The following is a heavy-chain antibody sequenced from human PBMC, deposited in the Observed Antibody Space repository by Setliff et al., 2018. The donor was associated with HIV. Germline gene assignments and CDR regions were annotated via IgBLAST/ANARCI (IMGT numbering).Heavy chain of an antibody. CDR1: GGSTSNEY. CDR2: IYDSGSP. V-gene: IGHV4-59*01. D-gene: IGHD3-22*01. Sequence: ETLSLTCTVSGGSTSNEYWSWIRQPPGKGLEWIGYIYDSGSPKYNPSLKSRVTISIDTSKSQISLKLTSVTAADTAMYHCARVYYFDSSGYYQRGDVFDIWGQGTMVTVSS. J-gene: IGHJ3*02. CDR3: ARVYYFDSSGYYQRGDVFDI.